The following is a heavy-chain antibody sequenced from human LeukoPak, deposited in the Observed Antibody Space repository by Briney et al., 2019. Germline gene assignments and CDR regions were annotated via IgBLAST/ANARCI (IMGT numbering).Heavy chain of an antibody. CDR1: GCSITNYY. J-gene: IGHJ3*02. Sequence: AETLPLTCFLSGCSITNYYLSWLRQPPGKGLEWIAGIYSSGNTDYKPSLKGRVTISLGTSNSQFSLRLTAVTTSDTAVYYCARTGEYSGSGPSWAFDIWGQGTMVTVSS. CDR3: ARTGEYSGSGPSWAFDI. CDR2: IYSSGNT. V-gene: IGHV4-4*09. D-gene: IGHD3-10*01.